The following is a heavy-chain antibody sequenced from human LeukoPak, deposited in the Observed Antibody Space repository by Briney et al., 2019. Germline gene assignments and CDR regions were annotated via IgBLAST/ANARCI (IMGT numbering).Heavy chain of an antibody. Sequence: GGSLRLSCAASGVTFSAYSMNWVREAPGKGLEWVSHISSSSSTTDYADSVKGRFTISRDNAKNSLYLQMNRLRAEDTAVYYCTVSFDHWGQGTLVTVSS. CDR3: TVSFDH. V-gene: IGHV3-48*01. J-gene: IGHJ4*02. CDR2: ISSSSSTT. CDR1: GVTFSAYS. D-gene: IGHD5/OR15-5a*01.